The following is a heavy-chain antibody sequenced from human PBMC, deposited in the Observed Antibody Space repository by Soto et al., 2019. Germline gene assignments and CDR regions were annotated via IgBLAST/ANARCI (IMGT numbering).Heavy chain of an antibody. CDR1: GFTFSSYA. CDR2: ISGSGGST. V-gene: IGHV3-23*01. Sequence: GGSLRLSCAASGFTFSSYAMSWVRQAPGKGLEWVSAISGSGGSTYYADSVKGRFTISRDNSKNTLYLQMNSLRAEDTAVYYCANSVEMATNPFDYWGQGTLVTVSS. CDR3: ANSVEMATNPFDY. D-gene: IGHD5-12*01. J-gene: IGHJ4*02.